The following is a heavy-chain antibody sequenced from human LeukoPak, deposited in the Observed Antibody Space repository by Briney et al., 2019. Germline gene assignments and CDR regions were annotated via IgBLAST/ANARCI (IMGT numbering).Heavy chain of an antibody. J-gene: IGHJ3*02. CDR3: ARFNSGYDILTGYSPDAFDI. CDR1: GFSLNTYG. D-gene: IGHD3-9*01. CDR2: VSYDTKNK. Sequence: GGSLRLSCVASGFSLNTYGVHWIRQAPGKGLEWVAFVSYDTKNKHYAESVMGRFTLSRDNSKNTLYLQMNSLRAEDTAVYYCARFNSGYDILTGYSPDAFDIWGQGTMVTVSS. V-gene: IGHV3-30*04.